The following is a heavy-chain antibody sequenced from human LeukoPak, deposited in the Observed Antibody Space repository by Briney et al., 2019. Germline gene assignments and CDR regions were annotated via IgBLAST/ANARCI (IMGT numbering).Heavy chain of an antibody. J-gene: IGHJ4*02. D-gene: IGHD3-22*01. V-gene: IGHV4-34*01. CDR2: INHSGGT. Sequence: PSETLSLTCAVYGGSFSGYYWSWIRQPPGKGLEWIGEINHSGGTNYNPSLKSRVTISVDTSKNQFSLKLSSVTAADTAVYYCARSNSGTYYYDSSGYSPYYFDYWGQGTLVTVSS. CDR1: GGSFSGYY. CDR3: ARSNSGTYYYDSSGYSPYYFDY.